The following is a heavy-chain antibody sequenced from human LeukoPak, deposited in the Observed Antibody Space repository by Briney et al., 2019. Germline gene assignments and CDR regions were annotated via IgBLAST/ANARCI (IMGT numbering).Heavy chain of an antibody. CDR1: GFTFADYA. CDR3: AKDAPASSSGYYYYYGMDV. CDR2: ISGDGETI. V-gene: IGHV3-43*02. Sequence: GGSLRLSCTASGFTFADYAMHWVRHAPGKGLEWVSLISGDGETIYYADSVKGRFTISRDNSKNSLYLQMNSLRTEDTALYSCAKDAPASSSGYYYYYGMDVWDQGTTVTVSS. D-gene: IGHD6-6*01. J-gene: IGHJ6*02.